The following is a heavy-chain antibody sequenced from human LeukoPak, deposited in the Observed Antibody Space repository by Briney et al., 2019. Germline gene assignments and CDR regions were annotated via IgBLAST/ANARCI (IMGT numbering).Heavy chain of an antibody. CDR3: ARQYYDYVWGTHPYYFDY. J-gene: IGHJ4*02. CDR2: MYYSGST. CDR1: GGSISSSSYY. D-gene: IGHD3-16*01. V-gene: IGHV4-39*07. Sequence: SETLSLTCTVSGGSISSSSYYWGWIRQPPGKGLEWIGSMYYSGSTYYNPSLKSRVTISVDTSKNQFSLKLSSVTAADTAVYYCARQYYDYVWGTHPYYFDYWGQGTLVTVSS.